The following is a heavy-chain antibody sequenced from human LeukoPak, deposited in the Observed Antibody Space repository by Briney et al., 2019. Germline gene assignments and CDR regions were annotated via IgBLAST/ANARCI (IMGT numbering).Heavy chain of an antibody. CDR1: TFSISYGGYY. J-gene: IGHJ4*02. V-gene: IGHV4-31*02. CDR3: TREVAFGGRGFDY. Sequence: SETLSLTCTVSTFSISYGGYYWNWIRQHPGKGLEWIGYIYYSGSTYYNPSLKSRVTISVVTSKNQFSLMLSSVRAVYYGVNDCTREVAFGGRGFDYWGQGTLVTVSS. D-gene: IGHD3-16*01. CDR2: IYYSGST.